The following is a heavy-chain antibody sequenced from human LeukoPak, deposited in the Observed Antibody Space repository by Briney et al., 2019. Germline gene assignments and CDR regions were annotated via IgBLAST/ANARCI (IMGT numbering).Heavy chain of an antibody. CDR1: GFTFSSFG. CDR3: AKEIYGDFGY. V-gene: IGHV3-30*02. Sequence: GGSLRLSCGASGFTFSSFGMHWVRQAPGKGLEWVAFVRFDGSNTYSSDSVRGRFTISRDNSKNTLYLQMNSLRGEDTAVYYCAKEIYGDFGYWGQGTLVTVSS. D-gene: IGHD4-17*01. CDR2: VRFDGSNT. J-gene: IGHJ4*02.